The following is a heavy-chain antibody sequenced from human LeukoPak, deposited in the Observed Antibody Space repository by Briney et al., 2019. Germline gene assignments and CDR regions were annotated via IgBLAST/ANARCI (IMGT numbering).Heavy chain of an antibody. J-gene: IGHJ4*02. CDR3: ARDLEYGAGSYGDY. V-gene: IGHV1-18*01. CDR1: GYAFTSYA. Sequence: ASVKVSCKASGYAFTSYAISWVRQAPGQGLEWMGWISAYNGNTNYAQKVQGRVTMTTDTSTSTAYMELRSLRSDDTAVYYCARDLEYGAGSYGDYWGQGTLVTVSS. D-gene: IGHD3-10*01. CDR2: ISAYNGNT.